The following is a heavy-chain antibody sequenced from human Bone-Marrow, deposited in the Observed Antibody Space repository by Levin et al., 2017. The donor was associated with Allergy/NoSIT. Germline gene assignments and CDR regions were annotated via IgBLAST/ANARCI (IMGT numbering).Heavy chain of an antibody. CDR1: GYTFTGYY. D-gene: IGHD3-9*01. V-gene: IGHV1-2*02. J-gene: IGHJ4*02. CDR2: INPNSGGT. Sequence: LGESLKISCKASGYTFTGYYMHWVRQAPGQGLEWMGWINPNSGGTNYAQKFQGRVTMTRDTSISTAYMELSRLRSDDTAVYYCARYGYFDWLLFGPYFDYWGQGTLVTVSS. CDR3: ARYGYFDWLLFGPYFDY.